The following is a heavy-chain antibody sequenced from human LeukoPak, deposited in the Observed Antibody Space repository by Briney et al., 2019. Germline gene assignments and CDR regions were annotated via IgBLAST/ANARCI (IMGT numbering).Heavy chain of an antibody. CDR3: AESVRLRFDYFDY. J-gene: IGHJ4*02. Sequence: GASVKVSCKASGYTFTRYGISWVRQAPGQGLEWMGGIIPIFGTANYAQKFQGRVTITADESTSTAYMELSSLRSEDTAVYYCAESVRLRFDYFDYWGQGTLVTVSS. CDR2: IIPIFGTA. D-gene: IGHD5-12*01. CDR1: GYTFTRYG. V-gene: IGHV1-69*13.